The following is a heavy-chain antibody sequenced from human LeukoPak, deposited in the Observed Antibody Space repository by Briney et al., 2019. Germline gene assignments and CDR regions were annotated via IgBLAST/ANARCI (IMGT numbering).Heavy chain of an antibody. J-gene: IGHJ5*02. CDR3: ARDAYTTTSNWLDP. CDR2: ITGDGSDI. V-gene: IGHV3-74*01. Sequence: GRSLRLSCEASGLTLNKYWMHWARQARGKGLVWVSRITGDGSDIVYADSVRGRFTVSRDDAKTALFLQMTSLRVEDTAIYYCARDAYTTTSNWLDPWGQGTLVTVSS. D-gene: IGHD4-17*01. CDR1: GLTLNKYW.